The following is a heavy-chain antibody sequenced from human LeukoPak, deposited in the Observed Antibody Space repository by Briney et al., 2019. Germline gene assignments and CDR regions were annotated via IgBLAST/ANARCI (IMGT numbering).Heavy chain of an antibody. J-gene: IGHJ4*02. CDR1: GFTFSNHG. CDR3: ARDREARRLDY. D-gene: IGHD1-26*01. CDR2: ILFDGSNK. Sequence: PGGSLRLSCAASGFTFSNHGMRCVRQAPGKGLEWVSVILFDGSNKYYADAQRGLFTISRDHYKYTLSLQMNSLRVEDTAVYYCARDREARRLDYWGQGTLVTVSS. V-gene: IGHV3-33*08.